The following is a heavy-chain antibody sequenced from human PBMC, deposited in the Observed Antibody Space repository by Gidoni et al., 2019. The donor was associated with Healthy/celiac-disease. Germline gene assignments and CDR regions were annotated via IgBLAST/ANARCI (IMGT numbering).Heavy chain of an antibody. J-gene: IGHJ4*02. D-gene: IGHD6-19*01. V-gene: IGHV3-21*01. CDR1: GFTFSSYS. CDR3: ATGGSSGWGDYFDY. CDR2: ISISSSYI. Sequence: EVQLVESGGGLVKPGGSLSLSCAASGFTFSSYSMNWVRQAPGKGLEWVSSISISSSYIYYADSVKGRFTISRDNAKNSLYLQMNSLRAEDTAVYYCATGGSSGWGDYFDYWGQGTLVTVSS.